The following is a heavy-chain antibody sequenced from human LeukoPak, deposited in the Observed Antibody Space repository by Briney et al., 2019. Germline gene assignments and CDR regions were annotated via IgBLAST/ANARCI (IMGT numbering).Heavy chain of an antibody. J-gene: IGHJ6*02. CDR2: ISGSGGST. CDR3: AKGNQLLRDYYYGMDV. Sequence: GGSLRLSCAASGFTFSSYAMSWVRQAPGKGLEWVSAISGSGGSTYYADSVKGRFTISRDNSKNTLYLQMSSLRAEDTAVYYCAKGNQLLRDYYYGMDVWGQGTTVTVSS. CDR1: GFTFSSYA. D-gene: IGHD2-2*01. V-gene: IGHV3-23*01.